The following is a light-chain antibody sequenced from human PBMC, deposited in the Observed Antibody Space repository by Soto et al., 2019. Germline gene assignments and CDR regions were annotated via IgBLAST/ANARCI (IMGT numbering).Light chain of an antibody. V-gene: IGKV1-5*03. Sequence: DIQMTQSPSTLSASVGDRVTISCRASQSISTWLAWYQQKPGKAPKLLIYRASTLQSGVPSRFSGSGSGTEFTLTISSLQPDDFATYYCQHYNSYPWTFGQGTKV. CDR3: QHYNSYPWT. J-gene: IGKJ1*01. CDR1: QSISTW. CDR2: RAS.